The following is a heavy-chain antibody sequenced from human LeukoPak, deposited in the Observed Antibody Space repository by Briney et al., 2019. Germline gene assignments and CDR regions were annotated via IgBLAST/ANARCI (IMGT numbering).Heavy chain of an antibody. CDR1: GDSISGSNYH. Sequence: SETLSLTCTVSGDSISGSNYHCGWIRQPPGKGLGWLGTVQHTGRAFYNPSGRGRTTVSVDTTKNQFSLKLTSVTAADTAVYYCAREPDAWGQGTLVTVSS. J-gene: IGHJ5*02. CDR2: VQHTGRA. V-gene: IGHV4-39*07. CDR3: AREPDA.